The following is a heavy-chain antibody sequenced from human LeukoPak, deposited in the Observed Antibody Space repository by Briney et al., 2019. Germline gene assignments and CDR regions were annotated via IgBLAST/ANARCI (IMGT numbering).Heavy chain of an antibody. CDR3: ARGSRELYYFDY. D-gene: IGHD1-7*01. J-gene: IGHJ4*02. CDR2: IYISGST. Sequence: SSETLSLTCSVSGASINSHYWTWIRQPAGKGLEWIGRIYISGSTNHSPSLKSRVTMSVDSSKNQFSLNLISVTAADTAVYYCARGSRELYYFDYWGQRTLVTVSS. V-gene: IGHV4-4*07. CDR1: GASINSHY.